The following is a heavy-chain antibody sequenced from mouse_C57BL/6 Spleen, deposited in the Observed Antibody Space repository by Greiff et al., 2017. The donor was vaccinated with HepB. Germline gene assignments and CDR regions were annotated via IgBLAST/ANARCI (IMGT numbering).Heavy chain of an antibody. J-gene: IGHJ1*03. V-gene: IGHV1-26*01. CDR2: INPNNGGT. CDR1: GYTFTDYY. CDR3: ARLDYDEWFDV. D-gene: IGHD2-3*01. Sequence: VQLQQSGPELVKPGASVKISCKASGYTFTDYYMNWVKQSHGKSLEWIGDINPNNGGTSYNQKFKGKATLTVDKSSSTAYMELRSLTSEDSAVYYCARLDYDEWFDVWGTGTTVTVSS.